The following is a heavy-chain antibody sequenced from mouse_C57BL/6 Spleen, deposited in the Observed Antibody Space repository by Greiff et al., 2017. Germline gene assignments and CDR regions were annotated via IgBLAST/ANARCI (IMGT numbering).Heavy chain of an antibody. CDR2: ISYDGSN. D-gene: IGHD2-2*01. Sequence: ESGPGLVKPSQSLSLTCSVTGYSITSGYYWNWIRQFPGNKLEWMGYISYDGSNNYNPSLKNRISITRDTSKNQFFLKLNSVTTENTATYYCARESLVTPHYFDYWGQGTTLTVSS. J-gene: IGHJ2*01. V-gene: IGHV3-6*01. CDR1: GYSITSGYY. CDR3: ARESLVTPHYFDY.